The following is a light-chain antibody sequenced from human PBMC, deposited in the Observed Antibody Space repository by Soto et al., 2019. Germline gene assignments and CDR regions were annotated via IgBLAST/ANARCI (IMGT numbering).Light chain of an antibody. CDR3: QQRINWPVT. CDR2: DAS. Sequence: EIVLTQSPATLSLSPGERATLSCRASQSFSNYLAWYQQKPGQAPRLLIYDASKRATGIPARFSGSGSGTDFTLTISSLEPDDFAVYYCQQRINWPVTFGQGTRLEIK. V-gene: IGKV3-11*01. CDR1: QSFSNY. J-gene: IGKJ5*01.